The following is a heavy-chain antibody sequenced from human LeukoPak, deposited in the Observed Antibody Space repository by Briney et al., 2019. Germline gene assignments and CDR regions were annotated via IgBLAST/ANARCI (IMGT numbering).Heavy chain of an antibody. D-gene: IGHD6-19*01. CDR3: AREPTSDYSSGHPGI. CDR2: IKSKTDGGTT. CDR1: GFTFSDAW. Sequence: GGSLRLSCAASGFTFSDAWMSWVRQAPGKGLEWVGRIKSKTDGGTTDYAAPVKGRFTISRDDSKNTLYLQMNSLRAEDTAVYYCAREPTSDYSSGHPGIWGQGTMVTVSS. V-gene: IGHV3-15*01. J-gene: IGHJ3*02.